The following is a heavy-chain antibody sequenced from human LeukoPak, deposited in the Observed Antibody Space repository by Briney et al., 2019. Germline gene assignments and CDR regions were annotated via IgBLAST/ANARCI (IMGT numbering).Heavy chain of an antibody. CDR3: AREHYFYYMDG. J-gene: IGHJ6*03. Sequence: GGSLRLSCAASGFTFSSQWMSWVRQAPGKGLEWVANVNQGGTEKYYVDSVKGRFTISRDNAENSLYLQMNSLRAEDTAIYYCAREHYFYYMDGWGKGTAVTVSS. V-gene: IGHV3-7*01. CDR2: VNQGGTEK. CDR1: GFTFSSQW.